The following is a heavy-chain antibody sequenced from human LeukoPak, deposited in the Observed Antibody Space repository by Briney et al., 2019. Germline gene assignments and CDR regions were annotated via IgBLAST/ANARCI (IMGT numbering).Heavy chain of an antibody. D-gene: IGHD2-8*01. CDR3: ARDRGYCTNGVCLYGKGIDY. V-gene: IGHV1-2*02. CDR2: INPNSGGT. J-gene: IGHJ4*02. CDR1: GYTFTGYY. Sequence: ASVKVSCKASGYTFTGYYMHWVRQAPGQGLERMGWINPNSGGTNYAQKFQGRVTMTRDTSISTAYMELSRLRSDDTAVYYCARDRGYCTNGVCLYGKGIDYWGQGTLVTVSS.